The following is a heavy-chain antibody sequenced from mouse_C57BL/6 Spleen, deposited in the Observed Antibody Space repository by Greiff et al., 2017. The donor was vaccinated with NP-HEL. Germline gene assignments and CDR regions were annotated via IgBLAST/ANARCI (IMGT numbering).Heavy chain of an antibody. CDR2: ISDGGSYT. Sequence: EVKLQESGGGLVKPGGSLKLSCAASGFTFSSYAMSWVRQTPEKRLEWVATISDGGSYTYYPDNVKGRFTISRDNAKNNLYLQMSHLKSEDTAMYYCARAYYGNYEWFAYWGQGTLVTVSA. D-gene: IGHD2-1*01. J-gene: IGHJ3*01. V-gene: IGHV5-4*03. CDR1: GFTFSSYA. CDR3: ARAYYGNYEWFAY.